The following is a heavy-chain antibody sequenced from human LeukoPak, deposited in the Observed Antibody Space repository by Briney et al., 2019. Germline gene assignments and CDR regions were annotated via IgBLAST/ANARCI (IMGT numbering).Heavy chain of an antibody. Sequence: PGRSLRLSCAASGFTFSSYAMHWVRQAPGKGLEWVAVISYDGSNKYYADSVKGRFTISRDNSKNTLYLQMNSLRAEDTAVYYCAREDYDILTGYYSSFDYWGQGTLVTVSS. CDR1: GFTFSSYA. V-gene: IGHV3-30*04. J-gene: IGHJ4*02. D-gene: IGHD3-9*01. CDR2: ISYDGSNK. CDR3: AREDYDILTGYYSSFDY.